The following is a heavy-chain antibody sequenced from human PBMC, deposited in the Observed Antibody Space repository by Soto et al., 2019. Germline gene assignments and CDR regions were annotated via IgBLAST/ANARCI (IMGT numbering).Heavy chain of an antibody. CDR3: ARHGDGSFYYYYGMDV. Sequence: AETLSFTCTVSGGSISSSSYYWGRTRQPPGKGLEWIGSIYDSGSTYYSPSLKSRVTISVDTSKNQFSLKLSSVTAADTAVYYCARHGDGSFYYYYGMDVWGQGTTVTVSS. CDR2: IYDSGST. CDR1: GGSISSSSYY. J-gene: IGHJ6*02. V-gene: IGHV4-39*01.